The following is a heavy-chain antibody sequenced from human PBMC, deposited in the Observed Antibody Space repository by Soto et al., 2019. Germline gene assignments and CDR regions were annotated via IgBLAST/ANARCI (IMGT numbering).Heavy chain of an antibody. Sequence: EVQLVESGGGLVQPGGSLRLSCAASGFTFTSYWMHWVRQAPGEGLMWVSRINNDGSDTSYADSVKGRFTVSRDNAKNTLSLQMNSLRAEDTAVYYCVRDQPAERQLLDWWGQGTLVTVSS. D-gene: IGHD6-13*01. CDR2: INNDGSDT. CDR3: VRDQPAERQLLDW. J-gene: IGHJ4*01. CDR1: GFTFTSYW. V-gene: IGHV3-74*01.